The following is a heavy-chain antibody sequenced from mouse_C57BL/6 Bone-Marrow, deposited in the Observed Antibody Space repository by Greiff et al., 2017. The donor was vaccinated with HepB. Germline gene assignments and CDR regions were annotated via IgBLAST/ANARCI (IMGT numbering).Heavy chain of an antibody. CDR2: ISSGGSYT. D-gene: IGHD2-5*01. CDR1: GFTFSSYG. Sequence: EVNVVESGGDLVKPGGSLKLSCAASGFTFSSYGMSWVRQTPDKRLEWVATISSGGSYTYYPDSVKGRFTISRDNAKNTLYLQMGSLKSEDTAMYYGARHDPDSNSWFAYWGQGTLVTVSA. V-gene: IGHV5-6*01. CDR3: ARHDPDSNSWFAY. J-gene: IGHJ3*01.